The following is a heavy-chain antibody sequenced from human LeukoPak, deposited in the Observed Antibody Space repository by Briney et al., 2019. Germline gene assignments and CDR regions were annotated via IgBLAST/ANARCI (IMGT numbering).Heavy chain of an antibody. D-gene: IGHD6-13*01. V-gene: IGHV3-7*01. CDR1: GLTFSSYW. J-gene: IGHJ4*02. Sequence: GGSLRLSCAASGLTFSSYWMSWVRQAPGKGLAWVANINQGGSDKYYVDSVKGRFTISRDNAQKSLFLQMDSLRADDTAVYYCGRDRTSSAGSDFWGQGTLVTVSS. CDR2: INQGGSDK. CDR3: GRDRTSSAGSDF.